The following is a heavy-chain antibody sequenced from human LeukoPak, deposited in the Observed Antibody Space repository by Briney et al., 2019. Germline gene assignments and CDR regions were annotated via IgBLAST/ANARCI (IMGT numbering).Heavy chain of an antibody. CDR1: GGSISSYY. Sequence: PSETLSLTCTVSGGSISSYYWSWIRQPPGKGLEWVGYICYSGSTNYNPSLKSRVTISVDTSKNQFSLKLSSVTAADTAVYYCARVGLLDDILTGRFDYWGQGTLATVSS. CDR3: ARVGLLDDILTGRFDY. J-gene: IGHJ4*02. CDR2: ICYSGST. V-gene: IGHV4-59*01. D-gene: IGHD3-9*01.